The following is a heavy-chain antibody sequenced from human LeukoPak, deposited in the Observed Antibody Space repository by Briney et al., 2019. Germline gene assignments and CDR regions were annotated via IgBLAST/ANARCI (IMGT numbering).Heavy chain of an antibody. D-gene: IGHD6-13*01. J-gene: IGHJ4*02. CDR2: ISSSGTTI. CDR1: GFTFSHYS. Sequence: GGSLRLSCAASGFTFSHYSMNWVRQAPGKGLEWLSYISSSGTTIYYADAVKGRFIISRDNANGSLYLQMNSLRAEDTAVYYCARVRSSWYNYFDYWGQGTLVTVSS. CDR3: ARVRSSWYNYFDY. V-gene: IGHV3-48*04.